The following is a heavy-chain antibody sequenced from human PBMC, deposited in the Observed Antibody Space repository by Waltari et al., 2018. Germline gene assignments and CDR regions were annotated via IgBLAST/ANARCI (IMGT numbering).Heavy chain of an antibody. CDR1: GFTFSDHY. J-gene: IGHJ4*02. CDR3: TSXXSGSSDY. CDR2: TKNKANXYTT. D-gene: IGHD1-26*01. Sequence: EVQLVESGXGLVQPGGSLGLSCVXSGFTFSDHYXDWVRQAPGKGLEVVGRTKNKANXYTTEYAASVKGXFIXSRXXXKXSLYLQMXXXKTEXTAVYFCTSXXSGSSDYXGQGTLVTVXS. V-gene: IGHV3-72*01.